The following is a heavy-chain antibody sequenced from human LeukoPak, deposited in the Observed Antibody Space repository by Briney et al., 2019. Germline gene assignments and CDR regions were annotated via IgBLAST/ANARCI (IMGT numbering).Heavy chain of an antibody. CDR3: ARDPMYSTSLNWFDP. Sequence: SETLSLTCTVSGDSISRSSNYWDWIRQAPGKGLEWVGSIYYSGSTYYNPSLKRRVTISVDTSKNQFSLKLRSVTAADTAVYYCARDPMYSTSLNWFDPWGQGTLVTVSS. D-gene: IGHD6-13*01. CDR2: IYYSGST. J-gene: IGHJ5*02. CDR1: GDSISRSSNY. V-gene: IGHV4-39*07.